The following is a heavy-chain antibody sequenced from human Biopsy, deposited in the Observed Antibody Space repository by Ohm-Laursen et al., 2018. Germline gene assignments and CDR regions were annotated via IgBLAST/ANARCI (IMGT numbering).Heavy chain of an antibody. Sequence: SVKVSCKLSGYSFTSYYMHWVRQAPGQGLEWMGMINPSGSTTSYPQIFQGRVTMTRDTSKSTVYMELSSLRSADTAVYFCARNTGWYGDLYYFDYWGQGTLVTVSS. CDR3: ARNTGWYGDLYYFDY. J-gene: IGHJ4*02. D-gene: IGHD6-19*01. CDR2: INPSGSTT. CDR1: GYSFTSYY. V-gene: IGHV1-46*01.